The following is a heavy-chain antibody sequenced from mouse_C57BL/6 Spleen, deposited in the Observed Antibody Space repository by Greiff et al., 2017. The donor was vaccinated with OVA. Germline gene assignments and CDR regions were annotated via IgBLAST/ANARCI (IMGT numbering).Heavy chain of an antibody. CDR1: GYAFSSSW. J-gene: IGHJ4*01. Sequence: VKLMESGPELVKPGASVKISCKASGYAFSSSWMNWVKQRPGKGLEWIGRIYPGDGDTNYNGKFKGKATLTADKSSSTAYMQLSSLTSEDSAVYFCARGYYDYSYAMDYWGQGTSVTVSS. V-gene: IGHV1-82*01. CDR2: IYPGDGDT. D-gene: IGHD2-4*01. CDR3: ARGYYDYSYAMDY.